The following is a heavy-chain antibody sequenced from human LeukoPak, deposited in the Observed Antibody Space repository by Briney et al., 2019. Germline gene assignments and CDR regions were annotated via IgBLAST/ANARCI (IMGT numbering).Heavy chain of an antibody. CDR3: AREYCSSTSCYADIVATSRDDAFDI. CDR1: GYTFTGYY. D-gene: IGHD2-2*01. CDR2: INPNSGGT. Sequence: ASVKVSCKASGYTFTGYYMHWVRQAPGQGLEWMGWINPNSGGTNYAQKFQGRVTMTRDTSISTAYMELSRPRSDDTAVYYCAREYCSSTSCYADIVATSRDDAFDIWGQGTMVTVSS. V-gene: IGHV1-2*02. J-gene: IGHJ3*02.